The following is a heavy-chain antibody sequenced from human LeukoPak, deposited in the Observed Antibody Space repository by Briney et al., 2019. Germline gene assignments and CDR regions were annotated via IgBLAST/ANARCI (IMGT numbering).Heavy chain of an antibody. CDR1: GYTFTGYY. CDR2: INPNSGGT. D-gene: IGHD1-14*01. Sequence: ASVKVSCKASGYTFTGYYMHWVRQAPGQGLEWMGWINPNSGGTNYAQKFQGRVTMTRDTSISTAYMELSSLRSEDTAVYYCARGPAEPGNWFDPWGQGTLVTVSS. CDR3: ARGPAEPGNWFDP. V-gene: IGHV1-2*02. J-gene: IGHJ5*02.